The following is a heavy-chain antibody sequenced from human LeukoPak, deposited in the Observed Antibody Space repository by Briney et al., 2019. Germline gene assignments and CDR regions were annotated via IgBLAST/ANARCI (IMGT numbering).Heavy chain of an antibody. D-gene: IGHD2-15*01. J-gene: IGHJ4*02. CDR1: GGSISSGEEY. V-gene: IGHV4-30-4*02. Sequence: SETLSLTCTVSGGSISSGEEYWNWIRQPPGKGLEWIGYIYYTGSTYYNPSLKSRVTISVDTSKNQFSLKLSSVTAADTAVYYCARDEGDGSYFDNWGQGTLVTVSS. CDR2: IYYTGST. CDR3: ARDEGDGSYFDN.